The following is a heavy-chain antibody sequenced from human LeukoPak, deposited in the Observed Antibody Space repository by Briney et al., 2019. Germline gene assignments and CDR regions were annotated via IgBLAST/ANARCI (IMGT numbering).Heavy chain of an antibody. Sequence: ASVKVSCKVSGYTLTELSMHWVRQAPGKGLEWMGGFDPEDGETIYAQKFQGRVTMTEDTSTDTAHMELSSLRSEDTAVYYCATNLPPTTRGWSYVYYMDVWGKGTTVTVSS. V-gene: IGHV1-24*01. D-gene: IGHD1-26*01. CDR1: GYTLTELS. CDR3: ATNLPPTTRGWSYVYYMDV. J-gene: IGHJ6*03. CDR2: FDPEDGET.